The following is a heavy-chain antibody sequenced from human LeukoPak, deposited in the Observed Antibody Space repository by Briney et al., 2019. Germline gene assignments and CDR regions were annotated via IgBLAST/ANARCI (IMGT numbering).Heavy chain of an antibody. CDR3: ARVRGGTMATISSAGLDY. J-gene: IGHJ4*02. D-gene: IGHD5-24*01. CDR1: GRTFSSYA. Sequence: ASVKVTCKASGRTFSSYAISWVRQAPGQGLEWMGRIIPILGIANYAQKFQGRVTITADKSTSTAYMELSSLRSEDTAVYYCARVRGGTMATISSAGLDYWGQGTLVTVSS. CDR2: IIPILGIA. V-gene: IGHV1-69*04.